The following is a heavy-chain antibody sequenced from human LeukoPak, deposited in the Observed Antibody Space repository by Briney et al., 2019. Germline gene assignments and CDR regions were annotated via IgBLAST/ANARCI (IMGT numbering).Heavy chain of an antibody. Sequence: GGSLRLSCAASGFTLSNYGMSWVRQIPGKGLEWVANIQRDGSTTYYVDSVEGRFIISRDNTKNSLYLQMNSLRVEDTAVYYCAGDLYGSEDVWGQGTLVTVSS. V-gene: IGHV3-7*01. CDR3: AGDLYGSEDV. D-gene: IGHD3-10*01. CDR1: GFTLSNYG. J-gene: IGHJ4*02. CDR2: IQRDGSTT.